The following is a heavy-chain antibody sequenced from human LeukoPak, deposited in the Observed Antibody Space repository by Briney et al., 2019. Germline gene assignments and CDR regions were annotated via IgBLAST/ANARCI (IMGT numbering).Heavy chain of an antibody. CDR1: GLPFRNAW. V-gene: IGHV3-15*01. CDR2: IKSKTYGGTT. D-gene: IGHD3-3*01. J-gene: IGHJ4*02. CDR3: TTDLVSGYYY. Sequence: GGSLRLSCAASGLPFRNAWMRCVRQAPGKGVEWVGRIKSKTYGGTTDYAAPVKGRFTISRDDSKNTVYLQMSSLKTEDTAVYYCTTDLVSGYYYWGQGTLVTVSS.